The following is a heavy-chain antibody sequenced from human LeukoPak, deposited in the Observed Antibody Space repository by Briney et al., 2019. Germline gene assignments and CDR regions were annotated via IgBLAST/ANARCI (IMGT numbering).Heavy chain of an antibody. Sequence: GGSLRLSCAASGFTFSSYAMNWVRQAPGKGLEWVSAISGSGSATYYADSVKGRFTISRDNSKNTLYLQMNSLRAEDTAVYYCAKDQYGEAFDIWGPGTMVTVSS. CDR1: GFTFSSYA. CDR3: AKDQYGEAFDI. D-gene: IGHD4-17*01. V-gene: IGHV3-23*01. J-gene: IGHJ3*02. CDR2: ISGSGSAT.